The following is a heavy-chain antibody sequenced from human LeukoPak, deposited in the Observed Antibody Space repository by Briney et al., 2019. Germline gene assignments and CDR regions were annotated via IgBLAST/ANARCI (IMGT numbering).Heavy chain of an antibody. V-gene: IGHV4-38-2*02. J-gene: IGHJ4*02. CDR1: GYSISSGYY. Sequence: KPSETLSLTCAVSGYSISSGYYWGWIRQPPGKGLEWIGSIYHSGSTYYNPSLKSRVTISVDTSKNQFSLKLSSVTAADTAAYYCAREGGYSYGPPGYWGQGTLVTVSS. D-gene: IGHD5-18*01. CDR2: IYHSGST. CDR3: AREGGYSYGPPGY.